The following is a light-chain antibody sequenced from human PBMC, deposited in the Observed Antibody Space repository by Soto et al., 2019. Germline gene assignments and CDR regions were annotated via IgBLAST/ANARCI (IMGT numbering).Light chain of an antibody. CDR2: SNN. CDR1: SSNIGSNT. Sequence: QSVLTQTPSASGTPGQRVTISCSGSSSNIGSNTVNWYQQLPGTAPKLLIYSNNQRPSGVPDRFSGSKSGTSASLAISGLQSEDEADYYCAVWDDSLNGVVFGGGTKVTVL. CDR3: AVWDDSLNGVV. V-gene: IGLV1-44*01. J-gene: IGLJ2*01.